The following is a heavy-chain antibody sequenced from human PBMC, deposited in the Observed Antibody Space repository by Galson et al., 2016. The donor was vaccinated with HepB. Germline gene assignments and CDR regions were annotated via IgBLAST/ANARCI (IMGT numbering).Heavy chain of an antibody. CDR2: IGGSGSNT. Sequence: SLRLSCAASGFTFSESSMAWVRQAPGKGPEWVSSIGGSGSNTYYGASVDGRFTVSRDNFKNTLSLQMNSLRAEDTAVYYCAKVAPEGYFFDTWGQGTLVTVSS. J-gene: IGHJ4*02. CDR3: AKVAPEGYFFDT. V-gene: IGHV3-23*01. CDR1: GFTFSESS.